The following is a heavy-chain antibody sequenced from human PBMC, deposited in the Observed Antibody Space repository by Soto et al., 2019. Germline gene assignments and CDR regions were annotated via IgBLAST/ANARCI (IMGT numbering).Heavy chain of an antibody. CDR2: IYYSGST. D-gene: IGHD6-13*01. Sequence: PSETLSLTCTVSGGSISNYYWTWIRLPPGKGLEWIGHIYYSGSTKYNPSLKSRGTISVDTSKNQFSLKLSSVTAADTAVYYCARVGADAGASIYYYYYGMDVWGQGTTVTSP. V-gene: IGHV4-59*01. CDR3: ARVGADAGASIYYYYYGMDV. J-gene: IGHJ6*02. CDR1: GGSISNYY.